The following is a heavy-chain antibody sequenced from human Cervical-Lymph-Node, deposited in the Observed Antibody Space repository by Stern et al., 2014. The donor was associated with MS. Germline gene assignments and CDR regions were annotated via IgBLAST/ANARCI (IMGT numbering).Heavy chain of an antibody. CDR1: GFTFDAFA. V-gene: IGHV3-9*01. D-gene: IGHD4-17*01. Sequence: EVQLVESGGALVQPGRSLTLSCAASGFTFDAFAMHWVRQAPGKGLEWVSVIYWGSGAIGYADSVKGRFTISRDNAQNSLYLQMDSLRPEDTAFYYCARDIGAFGTSATTGFDNWGPGTLVTVSS. CDR3: ARDIGAFGTSATTGFDN. CDR2: IYWGSGAI. J-gene: IGHJ4*02.